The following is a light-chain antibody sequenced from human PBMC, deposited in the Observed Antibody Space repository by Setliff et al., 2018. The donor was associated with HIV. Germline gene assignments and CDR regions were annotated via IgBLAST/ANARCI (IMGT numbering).Light chain of an antibody. J-gene: IGLJ1*01. CDR1: NSDVGGFDY. V-gene: IGLV2-14*03. Sequence: QSALRQPASMSGSPGQSITISCSGSNSDVGGFDYVAWYQQNPGNSPKLIFYDVTKRPSGISHRFSGSKSGNTASLTISGLQAEDEADYYCSSYTTSGTEVFGTGTKVT. CDR2: DVT. CDR3: SSYTTSGTEV.